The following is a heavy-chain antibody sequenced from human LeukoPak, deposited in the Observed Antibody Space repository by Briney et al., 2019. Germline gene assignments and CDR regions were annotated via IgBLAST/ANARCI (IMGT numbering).Heavy chain of an antibody. D-gene: IGHD6-19*01. CDR1: GFTFTDYW. V-gene: IGHV3-7*01. J-gene: IGHJ2*01. Sequence: GGSLRLSCAASGFTFTDYWVNWVRQAPGKGLEWVANMRPDGSEKFYVESVKGRFTISRDNAKISAFLQMNNLRAEDTGIYYCARNISSSGAWWGRGTLVTVSS. CDR2: MRPDGSEK. CDR3: ARNISSSGAW.